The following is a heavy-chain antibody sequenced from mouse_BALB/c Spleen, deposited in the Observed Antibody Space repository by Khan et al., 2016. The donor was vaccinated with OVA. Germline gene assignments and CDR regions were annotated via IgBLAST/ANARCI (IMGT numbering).Heavy chain of an antibody. D-gene: IGHD1-1*02. J-gene: IGHJ4*01. CDR1: GFNIKDTY. Sequence: EVQLQQSGAELVKPGASVKLSCTSSGFNIKDTYIHWVMQRPEQGLEWIGKIDPANGNTKYDPKFQGKATITADTSSNPAYLQLSSLTSEDSAIYYCARGGWSYSMDYVGQGTSVTVSS. CDR2: IDPANGNT. CDR3: ARGGWSYSMDY. V-gene: IGHV14-3*02.